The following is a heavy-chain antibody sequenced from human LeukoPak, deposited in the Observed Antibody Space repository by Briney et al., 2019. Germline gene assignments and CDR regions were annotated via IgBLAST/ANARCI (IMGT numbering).Heavy chain of an antibody. D-gene: IGHD6-6*01. Sequence: SETLSLTCTVSGDSISTYYWNWIRRSPGKGLEWIGYISTRGNTNYNPSLKSRVTISVDTSKNQFSLRLSSVTAADTAVYFCARQSNIAARRWFDPWGQGTLVTVSS. V-gene: IGHV4-4*09. J-gene: IGHJ5*02. CDR1: GDSISTYY. CDR3: ARQSNIAARRWFDP. CDR2: ISTRGNT.